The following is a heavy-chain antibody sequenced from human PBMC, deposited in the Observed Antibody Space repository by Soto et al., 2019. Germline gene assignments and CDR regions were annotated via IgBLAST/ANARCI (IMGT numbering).Heavy chain of an antibody. V-gene: IGHV4-39*01. D-gene: IGHD1-26*01. CDR3: ARRSIVPTNNFDY. CDR2: IFHTGAT. J-gene: IGHJ4*02. CDR1: GGSITSSSFY. Sequence: SETLSLTCTVSGGSITSSSFYWGWIRQPPGKGLEWIGHIFHTGATYYNPTLRSRLRMSVDTSKNQFSLNLSSVTATDTAVYYCARRSIVPTNNFDYWGQGTLVTVYS.